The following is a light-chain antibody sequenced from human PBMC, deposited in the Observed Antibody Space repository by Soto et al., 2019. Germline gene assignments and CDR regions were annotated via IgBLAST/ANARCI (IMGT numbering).Light chain of an antibody. J-gene: IGLJ2*01. CDR2: DVS. CDR1: SSDVGGYNY. V-gene: IGLV2-14*03. Sequence: QSALTQPASVSGSPGQSITISCTGTSSDVGGYNYVSWYQQHPGKVPKLMIYDVSNRPSGVSRRFSGSKSGNTASLTISGLQAEDEADYYCASYTTSDTVIFGGGTKVTVL. CDR3: ASYTTSDTVI.